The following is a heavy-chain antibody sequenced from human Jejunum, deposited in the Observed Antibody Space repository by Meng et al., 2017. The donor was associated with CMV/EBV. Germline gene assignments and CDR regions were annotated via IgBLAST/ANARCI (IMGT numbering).Heavy chain of an antibody. Sequence: SGFTFNNYWMHWVRQAPGKGLVWVSVIYGAASSIYYADSVKGRFTISRDDSKNTLYLQMNALRAEDTAVYYCAKLPRKAATYFDYWGQGTLVTVSS. CDR3: AKLPRKAATYFDY. CDR1: GFTFNNYW. V-gene: IGHV3-23*03. CDR2: IYGAASSI. D-gene: IGHD6-25*01. J-gene: IGHJ4*02.